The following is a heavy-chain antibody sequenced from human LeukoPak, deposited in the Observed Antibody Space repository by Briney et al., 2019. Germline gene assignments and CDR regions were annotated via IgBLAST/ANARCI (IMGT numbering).Heavy chain of an antibody. CDR1: GYSISSGYY. V-gene: IGHV4-38-2*01. Sequence: SETLSLTCAVSGYSISSGYYWGWIRQPPGKGQEWIGSIYHSGSTYYNASLKSRVTISVDTSKNQFALKLSSVTAADTAVYYCARGAATVTTPFDYWGQGTLVTVSS. CDR2: IYHSGST. D-gene: IGHD4-17*01. J-gene: IGHJ4*02. CDR3: ARGAATVTTPFDY.